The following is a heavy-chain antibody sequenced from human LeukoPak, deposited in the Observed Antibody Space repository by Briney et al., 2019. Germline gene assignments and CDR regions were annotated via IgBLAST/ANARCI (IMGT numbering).Heavy chain of an antibody. CDR2: ISGSGGST. D-gene: IGHD2-2*01. CDR3: AKQPRLYCSSTSCYLAA. CDR1: GFTFSSYA. J-gene: IGHJ5*02. Sequence: PGGSLRLSCAASGFTFSSYAMSWVRQAPGKGLEWVSAISGSGGSTYYADSVKGRFTISRDNSKNTLYLQMNSLRAEDTAVYYCAKQPRLYCSSTSCYLAAWGQGTLVTVSS. V-gene: IGHV3-23*01.